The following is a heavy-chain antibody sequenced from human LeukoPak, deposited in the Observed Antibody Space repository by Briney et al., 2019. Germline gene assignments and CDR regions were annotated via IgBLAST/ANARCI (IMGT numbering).Heavy chain of an antibody. CDR2: IGSDNKP. Sequence: GGSLRLSCEASGFTFSAYAMTWVRQAPGKGLEWVSSIGSDNKPHYSESVKGRFAISRDNSKNILFLHLNSLRAEDTAVYYCVGLYEDYWGQGTLVTVSS. V-gene: IGHV3-23*05. J-gene: IGHJ4*02. CDR3: VGLYEDY. CDR1: GFTFSAYA. D-gene: IGHD4/OR15-4a*01.